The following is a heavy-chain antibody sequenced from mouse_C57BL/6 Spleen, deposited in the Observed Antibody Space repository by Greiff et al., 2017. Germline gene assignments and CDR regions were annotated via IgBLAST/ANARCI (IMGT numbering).Heavy chain of an antibody. CDR2: ISYSGST. CDR1: GYSITSDY. CDR3: ARKRGSLPGWYFDV. J-gene: IGHJ1*03. Sequence: VQLQQSGPGLAKPSQTLSLTCSVTGYSITSDYWNWIRKFPGNKLEYMGYISYSGSTYYNPSLKSLISITRDTSKNQYYLQLNSVTTEDTATYYCARKRGSLPGWYFDVWGTGTTVTVSS. V-gene: IGHV3-8*01.